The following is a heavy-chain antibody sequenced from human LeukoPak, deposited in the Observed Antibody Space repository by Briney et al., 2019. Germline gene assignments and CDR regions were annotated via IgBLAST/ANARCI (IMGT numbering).Heavy chain of an antibody. J-gene: IGHJ4*02. Sequence: GGSLRLSCAASGFIFSNYGMHWVRQAPGKGLEWVAVIWYDGSNKYYADSVKGRFTISRDNSKNTLYLRMNSLRAEDTAVYYCARGLFVVVPAAIVSDFDYWGQGALVTVSS. CDR2: IWYDGSNK. CDR3: ARGLFVVVPAAIVSDFDY. D-gene: IGHD2-2*01. V-gene: IGHV3-33*01. CDR1: GFIFSNYG.